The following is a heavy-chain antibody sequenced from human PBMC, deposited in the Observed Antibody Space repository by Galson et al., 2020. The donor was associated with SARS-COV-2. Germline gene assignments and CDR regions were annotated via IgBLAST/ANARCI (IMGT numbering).Heavy chain of an antibody. D-gene: IGHD3-10*01. V-gene: IGHV3-21*01. CDR1: GFTFTSYS. CDR3: ARDKEGATIYYYHMDV. CDR2: ISGSGSYV. Sequence: GESLKIPCAASGFTFTSYSMNWVRQAPGKGLEWVSSISGSGSYVYYADSVSGRFTISRDNARNSLYLQMNSLRAEDTAVYYCARDKEGATIYYYHMDVWGQGTTVTVSS. J-gene: IGHJ6*02.